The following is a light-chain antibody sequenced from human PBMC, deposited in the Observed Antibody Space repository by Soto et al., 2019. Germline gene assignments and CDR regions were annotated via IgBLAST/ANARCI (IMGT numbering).Light chain of an antibody. CDR1: QSISNHY. V-gene: IGKV3-20*01. CDR3: HQYGGSPRYT. Sequence: EIVLTQSPGTLSLSPGERATLSCRASQSISNHYLAWFQQKPGQAPRLLIYGASYWATGSPDRFSGSGSGTDFTLTITGLEPEDFAVYHCHQYGGSPRYTFGQGTKLEIK. CDR2: GAS. J-gene: IGKJ2*01.